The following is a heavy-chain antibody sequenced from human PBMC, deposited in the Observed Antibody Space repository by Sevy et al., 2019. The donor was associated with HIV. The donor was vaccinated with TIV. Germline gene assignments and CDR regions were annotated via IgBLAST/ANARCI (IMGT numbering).Heavy chain of an antibody. J-gene: IGHJ6*02. CDR2: ISYDGSNK. Sequence: GGSLRLSCAASGFTFSSYAMHWVRQAPGKGLEWVAVISYDGSNKYYADSVKGRFTISRDNSKNTLYLQMNSLRAEDTAGYYGAGGMGEPDPEQWLVPYYYYGMDVWGQGTTVTVSS. D-gene: IGHD6-19*01. CDR3: AGGMGEPDPEQWLVPYYYYGMDV. V-gene: IGHV3-30-3*01. CDR1: GFTFSSYA.